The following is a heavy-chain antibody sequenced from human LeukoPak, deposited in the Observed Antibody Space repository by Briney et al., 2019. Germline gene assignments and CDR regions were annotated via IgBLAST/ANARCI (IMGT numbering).Heavy chain of an antibody. V-gene: IGHV1-2*02. J-gene: IGHJ4*02. CDR2: INPNSGGT. CDR3: ARTPEYYYDSSGYFDY. Sequence: ASVKVSCKASGYTFTGYYMHWVRQAPGQGLEWMGWINPNSGGTNYAQKFQGRVTMTRDTSISTAYMELSRLRSDDTAVYYCARTPEYYYDSSGYFDYWGQGTLVTVSS. CDR1: GYTFTGYY. D-gene: IGHD3-22*01.